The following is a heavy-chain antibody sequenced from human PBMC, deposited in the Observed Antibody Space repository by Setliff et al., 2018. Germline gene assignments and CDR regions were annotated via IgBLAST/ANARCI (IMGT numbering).Heavy chain of an antibody. CDR1: GGTFSSYA. CDR2: IIPILGIA. Sequence: SVKVSCKASGGTFSSYAISWVRQAPGQGLEWMGGIIPILGIANHAQKFQGRVTITTDESTSTAYMELSSLRSEDTAVYYCARGNRQWLGKYDYWGQGTLVTVSS. J-gene: IGHJ4*02. V-gene: IGHV1-69*10. D-gene: IGHD6-19*01. CDR3: ARGNRQWLGKYDY.